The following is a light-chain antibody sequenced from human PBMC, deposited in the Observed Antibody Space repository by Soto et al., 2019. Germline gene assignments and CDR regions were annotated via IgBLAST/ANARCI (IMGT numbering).Light chain of an antibody. Sequence: EIVMTQSPATLSVSPGERATLSCRASQSVSSNLAWYQQKPGQAPRLLIYGASTRATGIPPMFSGSGSGTEFTLTISSLHSEDFAVYYCQQYFNWPPWTFGQGTKVEIK. CDR1: QSVSSN. V-gene: IGKV3D-15*01. CDR2: GAS. CDR3: QQYFNWPPWT. J-gene: IGKJ1*01.